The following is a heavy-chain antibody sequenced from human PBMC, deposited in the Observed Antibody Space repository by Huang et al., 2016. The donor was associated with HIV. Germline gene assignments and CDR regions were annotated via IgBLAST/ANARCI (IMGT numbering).Heavy chain of an antibody. CDR3: ARGQLGSYGDYDVLY. CDR2: IIPMVGTP. Sequence: QVQLVQSGAEVKTPGSSVKVSCKASGGTFSKYAISWVRQAPGQGLEGMGGIIPMVGTPNYARKCQGRVTITADDSTSTTYVEVSSLRSEDTALYYCARGQLGSYGDYDVLYWGQGTLVTVSS. J-gene: IGHJ4*02. D-gene: IGHD4-17*01. CDR1: GGTFSKYA. V-gene: IGHV1-69*13.